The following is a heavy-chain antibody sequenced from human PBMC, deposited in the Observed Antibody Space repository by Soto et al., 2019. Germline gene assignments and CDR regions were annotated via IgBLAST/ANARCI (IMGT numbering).Heavy chain of an antibody. D-gene: IGHD5-12*01. J-gene: IGHJ6*02. V-gene: IGHV3-53*01. CDR2: IYINGST. CDR1: GFSVSSNY. Sequence: PGGSLRLSCAASGFSVSSNYMSWVRWAPGEGLEWVAIIYINGSTDYADSVQGRFSVSRDIYKNTLFLQMNNLRAEDTAVYFCSGDPSGYDEGDWYHGVDVWGQGTTVTVSS. CDR3: SGDPSGYDEGDWYHGVDV.